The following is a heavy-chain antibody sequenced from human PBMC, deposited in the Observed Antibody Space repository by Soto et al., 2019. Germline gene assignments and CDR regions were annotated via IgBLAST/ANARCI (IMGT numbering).Heavy chain of an antibody. D-gene: IGHD3-3*01. J-gene: IGHJ6*02. Sequence: PSETLSLTCAVYGGSFSGYYLSWIRQPPGKGLECIGEINHSGSTNYNPSLKSRVTISVDTSKNQFSLKLSSVTAADTAVYYCARAWFLDYYYYGMDVWGQGTTVTVYS. CDR2: INHSGST. V-gene: IGHV4-34*01. CDR3: ARAWFLDYYYYGMDV. CDR1: GGSFSGYY.